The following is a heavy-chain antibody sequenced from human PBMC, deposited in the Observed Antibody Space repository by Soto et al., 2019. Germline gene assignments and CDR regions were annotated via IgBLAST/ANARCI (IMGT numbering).Heavy chain of an antibody. J-gene: IGHJ4*02. V-gene: IGHV4-59*01. CDR2: IYYSGST. Sequence: SETLSLTCTVAGGSISSYYWSWIRQPPGKGLEWIGYIYYSGSTNYNPSLKSRVTISVDTSKNQFSLKLSSVTAADTAVYYCARNVATISWTAEFDYWGQGTLVTVSS. CDR1: GGSISSYY. D-gene: IGHD5-12*01. CDR3: ARNVATISWTAEFDY.